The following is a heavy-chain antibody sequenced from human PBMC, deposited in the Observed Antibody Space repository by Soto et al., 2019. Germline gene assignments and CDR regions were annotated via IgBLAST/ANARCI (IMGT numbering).Heavy chain of an antibody. Sequence: EVQLLESGGGLVQPGGSLRLSCAASGFTFNNYAMTWVRQAPGKGLEWVSAISGGGATTSYADSVKGRFTVSRDGSKNTLYLQMSSVRAEDTAVYYCARGRGGSGSLTPRVDFWGQGTLVTVSS. CDR1: GFTFNNYA. CDR2: ISGGGATT. V-gene: IGHV3-23*01. D-gene: IGHD3-10*01. CDR3: ARGRGGSGSLTPRVDF. J-gene: IGHJ4*02.